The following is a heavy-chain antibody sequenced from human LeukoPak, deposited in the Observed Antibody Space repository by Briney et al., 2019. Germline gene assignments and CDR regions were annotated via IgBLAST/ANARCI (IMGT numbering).Heavy chain of an antibody. V-gene: IGHV1-46*01. CDR1: GYTFTSYY. CDR2: INPSGGST. Sequence: ASVKVSCKASGYTFTSYYMHWVRQAPGQGLEWMGIINPSGGSTSYAQKFQGRVTMTRDTSTSTVYMELSSLRSEDPAVYYGARADREYYYDSSGLDNWGQGTLVTVSS. D-gene: IGHD3-22*01. CDR3: ARADREYYYDSSGLDN. J-gene: IGHJ4*02.